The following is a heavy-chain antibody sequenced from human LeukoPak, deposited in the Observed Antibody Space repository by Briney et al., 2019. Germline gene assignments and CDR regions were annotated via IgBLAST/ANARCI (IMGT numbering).Heavy chain of an antibody. CDR2: IYSGGST. Sequence: GGSLRLSCAASGFTVSSNYMSWVRQAPGKGPEWVSVIYSGGSTYYADSVKGRFTISRDNSKNTLYLQMNSLRAEDTAVYYCAVEYYYDSSGYYDLWGQGTLVTVSS. D-gene: IGHD3-22*01. CDR1: GFTVSSNY. V-gene: IGHV3-53*01. CDR3: AVEYYYDSSGYYDL. J-gene: IGHJ5*02.